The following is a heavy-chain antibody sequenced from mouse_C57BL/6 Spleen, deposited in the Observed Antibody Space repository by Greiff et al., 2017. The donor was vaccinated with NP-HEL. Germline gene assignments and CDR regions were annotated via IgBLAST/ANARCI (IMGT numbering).Heavy chain of an antibody. V-gene: IGHV1-18*01. CDR2: INPTNGGT. J-gene: IGHJ3*01. Sequence: VQLQQSGPELVKPGASVKIPCKASGYTFTDYNMDWVKQSHGKSLEWIGDINPTNGGTNYNQKFKGKATLTVAKSSNTAYMELRSLQSEDNAVYYCAFITTVVPFAYWGQGTLVTVSA. CDR1: GYTFTDYN. D-gene: IGHD1-1*01. CDR3: AFITTVVPFAY.